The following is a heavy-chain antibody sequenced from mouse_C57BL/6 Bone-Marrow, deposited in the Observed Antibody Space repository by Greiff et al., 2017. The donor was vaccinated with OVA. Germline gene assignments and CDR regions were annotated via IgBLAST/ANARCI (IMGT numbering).Heavy chain of an antibody. V-gene: IGHV7-3*01. CDR1: GFTFTDYY. CDR2: IRNKANGYTT. J-gene: IGHJ2*01. D-gene: IGHD1-1*01. CDR3: ARSVLGTVVADY. Sequence: EVMLVESGGGLVQPGGSLSLSCAASGFTFTDYYMSWVRQPPGKALEWLGFIRNKANGYTTEYSASVKGRFTISRDNSQRILYLQMNALRAEDSATYYCARSVLGTVVADYWGQGTTLTVSS.